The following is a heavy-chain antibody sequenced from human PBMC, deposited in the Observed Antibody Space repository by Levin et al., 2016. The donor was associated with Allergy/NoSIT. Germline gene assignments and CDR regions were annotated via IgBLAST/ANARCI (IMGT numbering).Heavy chain of an antibody. Sequence: ASVKVSCKASGYTFTGYYMHWVRQAPGQGLEWMGWIIPNSGGTNFAQKFQDRVTMTGDTSISTAYMELSRLRSDDTAVYYCARPMAPGGFGYYGLDVWGQGTTVIVSS. D-gene: IGHD3-16*01. V-gene: IGHV1-2*02. CDR1: GYTFTGYY. CDR3: ARPMAPGGFGYYGLDV. J-gene: IGHJ6*02. CDR2: IIPNSGGT.